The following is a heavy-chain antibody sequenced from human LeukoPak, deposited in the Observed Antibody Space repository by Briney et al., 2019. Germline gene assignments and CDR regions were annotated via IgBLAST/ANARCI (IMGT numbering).Heavy chain of an antibody. CDR1: GFTLSSYA. Sequence: GGSLRLSCAASGFTLSSYAMSWVRQAPGTGLEWVSAISGSGGSTYYADSVKGRFTISRDNSKNTLYLQMNSLRAEDTAVYYCAKDSRPYYDFWSGYAYYFDYWGQGTLVTVSS. D-gene: IGHD3-3*01. V-gene: IGHV3-23*01. CDR2: ISGSGGST. CDR3: AKDSRPYYDFWSGYAYYFDY. J-gene: IGHJ4*02.